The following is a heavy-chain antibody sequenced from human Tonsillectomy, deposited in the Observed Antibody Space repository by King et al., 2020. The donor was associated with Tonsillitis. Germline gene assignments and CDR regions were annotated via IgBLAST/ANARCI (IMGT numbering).Heavy chain of an antibody. D-gene: IGHD2-15*01. CDR3: ARLLGYCSGGSCYSAYYYYGMDV. J-gene: IGHJ6*02. V-gene: IGHV4-59*08. CDR1: GGSISSYY. CDR2: IYYSGST. Sequence: VQLQESGPGLVKPSETLSLTCTVSGGSISSYYWSWIRQPPGKGLEWIGFIYYSGSTNYNPSLKSRVPISVDTSKNQFSLRLSTVTDADTAVYYFARLLGYCSGGSCYSAYYYYGMDVWGQGTTVTVSS.